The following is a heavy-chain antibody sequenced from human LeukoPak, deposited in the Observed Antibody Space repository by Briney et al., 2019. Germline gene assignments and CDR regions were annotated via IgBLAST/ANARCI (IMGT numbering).Heavy chain of an antibody. Sequence: GGSLRLSCAASGFTFSSYWMHWVRQAPGEGLVWVSRINSEGSSTSYADSVKGRFTIYRDNDKHTMYLQMNSLRAEHTAVYYCERWGRAYYGSGSYYDINYWGQGPLVTVSS. CDR1: GFTFSSYW. CDR2: INSEGSST. D-gene: IGHD3-10*01. J-gene: IGHJ4*02. CDR3: ERWGRAYYGSGSYYDINY. V-gene: IGHV3-74*01.